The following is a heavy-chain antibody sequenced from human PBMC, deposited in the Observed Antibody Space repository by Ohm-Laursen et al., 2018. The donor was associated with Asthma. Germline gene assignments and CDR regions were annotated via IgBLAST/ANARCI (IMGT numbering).Heavy chain of an antibody. D-gene: IGHD4-11*01. V-gene: IGHV3-23*01. CDR2: ISGSGGST. Sequence: GSLRLSCTASGFTFSSYAMSWVRQAPGKGLEWVSAISGSGGSTYYADSVKGRFTISRDNSKNTLYLQMNSLRAEDTAVYYCAIRSYSNYAGAVDYWGQGTLVAVSS. CDR1: GFTFSSYA. CDR3: AIRSYSNYAGAVDY. J-gene: IGHJ4*02.